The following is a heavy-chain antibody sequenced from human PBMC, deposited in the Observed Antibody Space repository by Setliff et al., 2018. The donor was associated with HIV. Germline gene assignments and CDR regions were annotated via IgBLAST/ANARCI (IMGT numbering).Heavy chain of an antibody. CDR1: GLTFSTAW. CDR2: IKAKPGGETA. J-gene: IGHJ4*02. Sequence: KPGGSLRLSCVTTGLTFSTAWMGWVRQAPGKGLEWVGRIKAKPGGETAAYAAPVIGRFTISRDDSRNTVFLQMNSLKTDDTAVYYCTTENHSYCGQGTLVTVSS. CDR3: TTENHSY. V-gene: IGHV3-15*01. D-gene: IGHD4-4*01.